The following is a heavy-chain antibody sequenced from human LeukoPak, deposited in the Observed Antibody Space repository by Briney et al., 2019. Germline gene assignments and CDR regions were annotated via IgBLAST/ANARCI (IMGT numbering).Heavy chain of an antibody. CDR1: GFTFSSYA. V-gene: IGHV3-30*04. CDR3: ARAVVVVAATLNY. D-gene: IGHD2-15*01. CDR2: ISYDGSNK. Sequence: GRSLRLSCAAAGFTFSSYAMHWVRQAPGKGLEWGAVISYDGSNKYYADSVKGRFTISSDNSKNTLYLQMNSLRAEATAVYYCARAVVVVAATLNYWGQGTLVTVSS. J-gene: IGHJ4*02.